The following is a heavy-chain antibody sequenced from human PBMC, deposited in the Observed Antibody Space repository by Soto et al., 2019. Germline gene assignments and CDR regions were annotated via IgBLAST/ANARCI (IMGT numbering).Heavy chain of an antibody. CDR2: ISSSSSYI. CDR1: GFTFSSFE. V-gene: IGHV3-21*01. J-gene: IGHJ3*02. Sequence: GGSLRLSCAASGFTFSSFEMNWVRQAPGKGLEWVSSISSSSSYIYYADSVKGRFTISRDNAKNSLYLQMNSLRAEDTAVYYCERDPNCVDAFDIWGQGTTVPVSS. D-gene: IGHD7-27*01. CDR3: ERDPNCVDAFDI.